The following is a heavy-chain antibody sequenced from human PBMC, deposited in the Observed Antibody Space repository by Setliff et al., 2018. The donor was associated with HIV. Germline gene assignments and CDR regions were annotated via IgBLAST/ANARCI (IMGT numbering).Heavy chain of an antibody. D-gene: IGHD4-17*01. Sequence: GGSLRLSCATSGFTLSTYGMHWVRQAPGKGLEWVAFIRYDGTNKYYADSVKGRFTISRDNSKSTLYLQMNSLRPEDTAVYYCARRAPDYGDYITPIDYWGQGTLVTVSS. J-gene: IGHJ4*02. CDR3: ARRAPDYGDYITPIDY. CDR2: IRYDGTNK. CDR1: GFTLSTYG. V-gene: IGHV3-30*02.